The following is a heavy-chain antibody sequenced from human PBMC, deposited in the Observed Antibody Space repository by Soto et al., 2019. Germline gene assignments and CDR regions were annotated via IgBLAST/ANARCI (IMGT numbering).Heavy chain of an antibody. V-gene: IGHV1-2*04. CDR3: ARAGIQAITVVRGVPSYMDV. D-gene: IGHD3-10*01. CDR2: INPNSGGT. Sequence: ASVKVSCKASGYTFTGYYMHWVRQAPGQGLEWMGWINPNSGGTNYAQKFQGWVTMTRDTSISTAYMELSRLRSDDTGVYYCARAGIQAITVVRGVPSYMDVWGKGTTVTVSS. J-gene: IGHJ6*03. CDR1: GYTFTGYY.